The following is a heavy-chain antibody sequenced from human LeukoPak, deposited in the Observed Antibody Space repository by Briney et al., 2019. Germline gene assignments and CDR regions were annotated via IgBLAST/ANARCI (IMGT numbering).Heavy chain of an antibody. CDR3: ARDFFSSSFPVWWFDP. CDR2: INPSGGST. J-gene: IGHJ5*02. D-gene: IGHD6-13*01. V-gene: IGHV1-46*01. Sequence: GASVKVSCKASGYTFTSYYMHWVRRAPGQGLEWMGIINPSGGSTSYAQKFQGRVTMTRDTSTSTVYMELSSLRSEDTAVYYCARDFFSSSFPVWWFDPWGQGTLVTVSS. CDR1: GYTFTSYY.